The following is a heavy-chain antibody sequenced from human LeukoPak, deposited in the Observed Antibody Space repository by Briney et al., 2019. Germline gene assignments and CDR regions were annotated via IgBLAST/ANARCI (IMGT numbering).Heavy chain of an antibody. D-gene: IGHD2-2*02. V-gene: IGHV4-34*01. J-gene: IGHJ2*01. Sequence: PSETLSLTCAVYGGSFSGYYWSWIRQPPGKGLEWIGEINHSGSTNYNPSLKSRVTISVDTSKNQFSLKLSSVTAADTAVYYCARVDCSSTSRYTNSRKQRYFDLWGRGTLVTVSS. CDR2: INHSGST. CDR3: ARVDCSSTSRYTNSRKQRYFDL. CDR1: GGSFSGYY.